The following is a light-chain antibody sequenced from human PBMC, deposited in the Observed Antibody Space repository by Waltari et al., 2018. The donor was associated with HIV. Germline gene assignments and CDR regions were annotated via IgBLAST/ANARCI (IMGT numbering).Light chain of an antibody. CDR3: QSADSSQSAQISPPYVI. CDR2: RGR. CDR1: GLSKQY. J-gene: IGLJ2*01. V-gene: IGLV3-25*03. Sequence: SYDLTQPPSVSVSPGQTATLTCSGDGLSKQYAYWYHQKSGQAPVLVMDRGRGGPSGIPERFSGSSSGSTATLTISGVQAEDEADYYCQSADSSQSAQISPPYVIFGGGTKLTVL.